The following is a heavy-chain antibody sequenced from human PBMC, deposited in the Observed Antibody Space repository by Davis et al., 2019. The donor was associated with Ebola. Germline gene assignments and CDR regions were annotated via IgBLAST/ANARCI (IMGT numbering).Heavy chain of an antibody. J-gene: IGHJ4*02. V-gene: IGHV3-30-3*01. CDR3: ARAPQWLVRGSPNPLFDY. Sequence: GESLKISCAASGFTFSSYAMHWVRQAPGKGLEWVAVISYDGSNKYYADSVKGRFTISRDNSKNTLYLQMNSLRAEDTAVYYCARAPQWLVRGSPNPLFDYWGQGTLVTVSS. D-gene: IGHD6-19*01. CDR2: ISYDGSNK. CDR1: GFTFSSYA.